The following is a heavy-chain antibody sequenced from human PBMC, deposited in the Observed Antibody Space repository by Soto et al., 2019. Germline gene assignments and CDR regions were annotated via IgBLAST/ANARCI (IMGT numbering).Heavy chain of an antibody. V-gene: IGHV1-2*04. CDR1: GYTFTGYY. Sequence: ASVKVSGKASGYTFTGYYMHWVRQAPGQGLEWMGWINPNSGGTNYAQKFQGWVTMTRDTSISTAYMELSRLRSDDTAVYYCARDSSEYYYGMDVWGQGTTVTVSS. CDR3: ARDSSEYYYGMDV. D-gene: IGHD3-3*01. J-gene: IGHJ6*02. CDR2: INPNSGGT.